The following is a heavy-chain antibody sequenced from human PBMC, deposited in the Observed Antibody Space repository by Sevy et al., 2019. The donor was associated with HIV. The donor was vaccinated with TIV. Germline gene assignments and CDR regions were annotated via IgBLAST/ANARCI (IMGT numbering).Heavy chain of an antibody. CDR1: GFSFESYW. V-gene: IGHV3-7*04. Sequence: GGALRLSCVASGFSFESYWMNWVRQAPGKPLEWVANIKEDDTVKYYVESVKGRFTISRDNGRNLLYLLMNNLKVEDTAVYDCVRAIQSEGSFWGQGTRVTVSS. J-gene: IGHJ4*02. CDR2: IKEDDTVK. D-gene: IGHD2-21*01. CDR3: VRAIQSEGSF.